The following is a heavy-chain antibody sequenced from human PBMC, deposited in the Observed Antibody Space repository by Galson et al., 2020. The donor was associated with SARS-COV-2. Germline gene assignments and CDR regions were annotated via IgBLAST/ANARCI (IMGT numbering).Heavy chain of an antibody. CDR3: GGGYCSSC. V-gene: IGHV3-7*01. J-gene: IGHJ4*02. Sequence: GGSLRLSCAASGFTFSTYWMSWVRQAPGKGLEWVANIKQDGSEKNYVDSVKGRFTISRDNAKNSLHLQMNSLRAEDTAVYYCGGGYCSSCWGQGTLVIVSS. CDR2: IKQDGSEK. CDR1: GFTFSTYW. D-gene: IGHD6-13*01.